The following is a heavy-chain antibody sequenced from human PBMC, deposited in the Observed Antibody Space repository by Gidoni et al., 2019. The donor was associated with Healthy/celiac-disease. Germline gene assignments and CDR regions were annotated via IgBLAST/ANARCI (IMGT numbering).Heavy chain of an antibody. V-gene: IGHV4-34*01. CDR1: GGSFSGYY. CDR2: INHSGST. Sequence: QVQLQQWGAGLLKPSETLSLTCAVYGGSFSGYYWSWIRQPPGKGLEWIGEINHSGSTNYNPSLKSRVTISVDTSKNQFSLKLSSVTAADTAVYYCASQRRNMVRGVIPYYFDYWGQGTLVTVSS. D-gene: IGHD3-10*01. J-gene: IGHJ4*02. CDR3: ASQRRNMVRGVIPYYFDY.